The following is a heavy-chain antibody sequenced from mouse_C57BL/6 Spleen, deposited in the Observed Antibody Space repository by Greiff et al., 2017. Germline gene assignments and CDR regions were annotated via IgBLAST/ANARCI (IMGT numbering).Heavy chain of an antibody. J-gene: IGHJ3*01. V-gene: IGHV7-3*01. CDR3: ARSVYDYDVDY. CDR2: IRNKANGYTT. Sequence: EVNVVESGGGLVQPGDSLSLSCAASGFTFTDYYMSWVRQPPGKALEWLGFIRNKANGYTTEYSASVKGRFTISRDNSQSILYLQMNALRAEDSATYYCARSVYDYDVDYWGQGTLVTVSA. D-gene: IGHD2-4*01. CDR1: GFTFTDYY.